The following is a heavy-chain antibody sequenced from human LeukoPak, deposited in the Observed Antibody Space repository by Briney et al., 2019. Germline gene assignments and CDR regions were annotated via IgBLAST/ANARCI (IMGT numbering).Heavy chain of an antibody. J-gene: IGHJ3*01. CDR2: IKQDGSEK. Sequence: GGSLRLSCAVSGFTFSNSWMNWVRQAPGKGLEWVADIKQDGSEKYYVDSVKGRFTISRDNAKNSLCLQMNSLRAEDTAVYYCARGDYFDRAFDVRGQGTTVTVSS. CDR1: GFTFSNSW. D-gene: IGHD3-22*01. CDR3: ARGDYFDRAFDV. V-gene: IGHV3-7*03.